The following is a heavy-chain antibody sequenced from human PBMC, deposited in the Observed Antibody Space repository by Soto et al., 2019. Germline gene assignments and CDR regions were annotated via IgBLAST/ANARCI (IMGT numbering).Heavy chain of an antibody. J-gene: IGHJ3*01. V-gene: IGHV4-59*01. CDR1: GGSISTYY. CDR2: IYRTGST. CDR3: ARQIGDDPFDV. D-gene: IGHD3-3*01. Sequence: PSETLSLTCTVSGGSISTYYWNWIRQSPGKGLEWIGYIYRTGSTHYNPSLNGRVAISLDTPRNRFSLKLNSVTAADTAVYFCARQIGDDPFDVWGQGTMVTVSS.